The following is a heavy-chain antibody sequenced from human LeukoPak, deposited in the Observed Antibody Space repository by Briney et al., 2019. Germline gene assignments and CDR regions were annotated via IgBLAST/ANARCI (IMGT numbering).Heavy chain of an antibody. CDR3: ATLPYYYDSSGSYYFDY. CDR1: GFTFSTYA. V-gene: IGHV3-30*04. D-gene: IGHD3-22*01. J-gene: IGHJ4*02. Sequence: GGSLRLSCAASGFTFSTYAMHWVRQAPGKGLEWVAVISYDGSYKYYSDSVKGRFTISRDNSKNTLYLQMNSLRVEDTAVYYCATLPYYYDSSGSYYFDYWGQGTLVTVSS. CDR2: ISYDGSYK.